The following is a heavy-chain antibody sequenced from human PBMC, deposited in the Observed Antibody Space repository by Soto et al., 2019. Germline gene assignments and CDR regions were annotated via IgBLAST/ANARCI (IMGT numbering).Heavy chain of an antibody. CDR3: AAGGGLPRYY. CDR2: IYHSGST. Sequence: QLQLQESGSGLVKPSQTLSLTCAVSGGSISSGGYSWSWIRQPPGKGLEWIGYIYHSGSTYYNPPFKSRVTISGDRSKTQFSLKLRSVTAADTAVYYCAAGGGLPRYYWGQGTLVTVSS. CDR1: GGSISSGGYS. J-gene: IGHJ4*02. D-gene: IGHD5-12*01. V-gene: IGHV4-30-2*01.